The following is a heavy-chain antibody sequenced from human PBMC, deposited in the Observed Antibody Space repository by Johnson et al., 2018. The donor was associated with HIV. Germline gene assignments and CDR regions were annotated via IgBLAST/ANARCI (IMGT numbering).Heavy chain of an antibody. V-gene: IGHV3-30*04. CDR3: ARDATYYYDSSGYHDAFDI. CDR2: ISYDGSDK. D-gene: IGHD3-22*01. CDR1: GFTFSSYA. Sequence: QVQLVESGGGLVKPGRSLRLSCSASGFTFSSYAMHWVRQAPGKGLEWVAVISYDGSDKYYADSVKGRFTISRDSSKNTLYLQMNSLRAEDTAVYYCARDATYYYDSSGYHDAFDIWGQGTMVTVSS. J-gene: IGHJ3*02.